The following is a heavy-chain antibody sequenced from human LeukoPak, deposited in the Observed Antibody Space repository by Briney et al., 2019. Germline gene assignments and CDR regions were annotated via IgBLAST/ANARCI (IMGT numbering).Heavy chain of an antibody. CDR1: GYSFTRSW. D-gene: IGHD3-22*01. V-gene: IGHV5-51*01. CDR3: ARPTNTSGYDC. Sequence: ASVKVSCKASGYSFTRSWIGWVRRMPGKGLEWMGIIYPDDSDIRYSPSFQGQVSISADKSISTAYLQWSSLKASDTAMYYCARPTNTSGYDCWGQGTLVTATS. CDR2: IYPDDSDI. J-gene: IGHJ4*02.